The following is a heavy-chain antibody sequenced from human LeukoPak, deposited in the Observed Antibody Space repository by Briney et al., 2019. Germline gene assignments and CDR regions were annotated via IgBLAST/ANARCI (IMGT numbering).Heavy chain of an antibody. J-gene: IGHJ6*03. D-gene: IGHD2-2*01. Sequence: SETLSLTCTVSGGSISSYYWSWIRQPPGKGLEWIGYIYYSGSTNYNPSLKSRVTISVDTSKNQFSLKRSSVTAADTAVYYCARHGNLVVPANYYYMDVWGKGTTVTVS. CDR3: ARHGNLVVPANYYYMDV. V-gene: IGHV4-59*08. CDR1: GGSISSYY. CDR2: IYYSGST.